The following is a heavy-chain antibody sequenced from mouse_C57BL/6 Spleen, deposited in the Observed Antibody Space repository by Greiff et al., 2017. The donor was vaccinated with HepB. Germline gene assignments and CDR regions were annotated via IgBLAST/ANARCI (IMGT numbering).Heavy chain of an antibody. CDR1: GYTFTDYY. D-gene: IGHD2-2*01. CDR2: INPNNGGT. Sequence: VQLQQSGPELVQPGASVKISCKASGYTFTDYYMNWVKQSHGKSLEWIGDINPNNGGTSYNQKFKGKATLTVDKSSSTAYMELRSLTSEDSAVYYCARSRGGYVYAMDYWGQGTSVTVSS. V-gene: IGHV1-26*01. J-gene: IGHJ4*01. CDR3: ARSRGGYVYAMDY.